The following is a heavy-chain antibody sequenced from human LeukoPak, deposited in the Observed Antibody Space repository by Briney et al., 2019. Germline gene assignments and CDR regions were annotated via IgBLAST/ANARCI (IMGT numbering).Heavy chain of an antibody. D-gene: IGHD3-22*01. V-gene: IGHV4-39*01. Sequence: SETLSLTCTVSGGSISSSSYYWGWIRQPPGKGWEWIGSIYYSGSTYYNPSLKSRVTISVDTSKNQFSLKLSSVTAADTAVYHCARSHYHDSSGYPWEYYFDYWSQGTLVTVSS. CDR2: IYYSGST. J-gene: IGHJ4*02. CDR1: GGSISSSSYY. CDR3: ARSHYHDSSGYPWEYYFDY.